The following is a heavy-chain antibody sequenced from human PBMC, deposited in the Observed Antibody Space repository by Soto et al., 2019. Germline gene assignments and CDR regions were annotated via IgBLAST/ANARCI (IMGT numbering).Heavy chain of an antibody. Sequence: EVQLVQSGGGLVQPGESLQLSCAASGLSFSDSPIHWVRQASGKGLEWVGRIRSKDYNYATAYAASVKGRFAASRDDSKSTAYLKMNSLKSEDTAVYYCIRGGVRTWRLDPWGQGTLVTVSS. CDR3: IRGGVRTWRLDP. V-gene: IGHV3-73*01. CDR1: GLSFSDSP. D-gene: IGHD3-10*01. CDR2: IRSKDYNYAT. J-gene: IGHJ5*02.